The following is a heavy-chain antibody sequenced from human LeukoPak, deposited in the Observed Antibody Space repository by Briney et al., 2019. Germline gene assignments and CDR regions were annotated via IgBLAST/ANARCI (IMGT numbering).Heavy chain of an antibody. V-gene: IGHV3-64*02. Sequence: PGGSLRLSCAASGFSFSSYAMHWVRQAPGKGLEYVSGISSDGGSTYYADSVKGRFTISRDNSKNTLYLQMGSLRDEDMVVYYCARDLGGWYDYWGQGTLVTVSS. D-gene: IGHD6-19*01. CDR1: GFSFSSYA. J-gene: IGHJ4*02. CDR3: ARDLGGWYDY. CDR2: ISSDGGST.